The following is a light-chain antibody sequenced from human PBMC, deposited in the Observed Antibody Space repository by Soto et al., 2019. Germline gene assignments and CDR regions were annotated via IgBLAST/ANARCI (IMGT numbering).Light chain of an antibody. CDR3: QQYDNRPFT. CDR1: QDISNY. J-gene: IGKJ2*01. Sequence: DIQMTQSPSSLSASVGDRVTITCQASQDISNYLNWYQQKPGKAPKLLIYDASNLETGVPSRFSGSGSGTDFTFTISSLQPEDIGTYYCQQYDNRPFTFGQGTKLEIK. V-gene: IGKV1-33*01. CDR2: DAS.